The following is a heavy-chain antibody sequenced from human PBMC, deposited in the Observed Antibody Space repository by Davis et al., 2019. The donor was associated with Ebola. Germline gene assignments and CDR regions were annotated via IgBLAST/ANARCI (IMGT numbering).Heavy chain of an antibody. Sequence: MPSETLSLTCAVSGGSIRSSNWWSWIRQPPGKGLEWIGYSYYSGSTYYNPSLTSRVTISVDTSKNQFSLKLSSVTAADTAVYYCARDKGPYNWFDPWGQGTLVTVSS. CDR1: GGSIRSSNW. J-gene: IGHJ5*02. CDR3: ARDKGPYNWFDP. V-gene: IGHV4-30-4*01. CDR2: SYYSGST.